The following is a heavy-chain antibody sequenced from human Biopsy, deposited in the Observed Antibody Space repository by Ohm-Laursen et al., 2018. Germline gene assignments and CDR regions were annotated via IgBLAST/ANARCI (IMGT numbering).Heavy chain of an antibody. D-gene: IGHD2-21*02. V-gene: IGHV6-1*01. J-gene: IGHJ4*02. CDR3: ARSGSDSLNYYFDF. Sequence: PTLSLTCAISGDSVSSNRAAWNWIRQSPSRGLEWLVRTSYRAKWYTDFAVSVKSRITLTPDPSTNQFSLQLNSVTPDDTAVYYCARSGSDSLNYYFDFWGQGTLVTVSS. CDR2: TSYRAKWYT. CDR1: GDSVSSNRAA.